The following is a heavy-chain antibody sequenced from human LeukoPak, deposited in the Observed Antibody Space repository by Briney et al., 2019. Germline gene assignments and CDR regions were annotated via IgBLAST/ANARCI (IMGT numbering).Heavy chain of an antibody. CDR2: ISPDGSGK. Sequence: GSLRLSCAASGLTFSSHWMHWVRQAPGKGLEWVANISPDGSGKYYVDSVKGRFAISRDNAKNSLFLQMDSLRAEDTAVYYCTSWGSGNYWGQGTLVTVSS. D-gene: IGHD7-27*01. CDR1: GLTFSSHW. V-gene: IGHV3-7*03. J-gene: IGHJ4*02. CDR3: TSWGSGNY.